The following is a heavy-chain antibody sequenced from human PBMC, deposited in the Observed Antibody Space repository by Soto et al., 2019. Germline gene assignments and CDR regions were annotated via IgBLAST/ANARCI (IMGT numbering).Heavy chain of an antibody. V-gene: IGHV1-69*13. Sequence: SVKVSCKASGGTFSSYAISWVRQAPGQGLEWMGGIIPIFGTANYAQKFQGRVTITADESTSTAYMELSSLRSEDTAVYYCARPRSVLRYFDWSTPRDAFDIWGQGTMVTVSS. CDR2: IIPIFGTA. CDR3: ARPRSVLRYFDWSTPRDAFDI. J-gene: IGHJ3*02. D-gene: IGHD3-9*01. CDR1: GGTFSSYA.